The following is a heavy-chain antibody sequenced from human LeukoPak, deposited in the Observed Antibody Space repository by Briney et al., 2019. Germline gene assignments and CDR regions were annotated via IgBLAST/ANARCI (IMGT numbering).Heavy chain of an antibody. J-gene: IGHJ6*03. V-gene: IGHV4-39*07. Sequence: SETLSLTCTVSGGSISTITYYWGWIRQPPGKGLEWVGHMYYRGNTFYNPSLKSRVTISVDTSKNQFSLKLRSVTAADTAVYYCARATSGYDGRAYYYYMDVWGKGTTVTISS. CDR3: ARATSGYDGRAYYYYMDV. CDR2: MYYRGNT. D-gene: IGHD5-12*01. CDR1: GGSISTITYY.